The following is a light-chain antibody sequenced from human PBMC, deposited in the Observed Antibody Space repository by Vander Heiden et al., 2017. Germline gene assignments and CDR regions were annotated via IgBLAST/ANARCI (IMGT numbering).Light chain of an antibody. Sequence: QSALTQPRSVSGSPGQSVTISCTGTSSDVGGYNYVSWYQQHPGKAPKLMIYDVSRRPSGFPDRFSGSKSGNTASLTISGLKAEDEADYYCCSYAGSYVYVFGTGTKVTVL. V-gene: IGLV2-11*01. CDR1: SSDVGGYNY. CDR3: CSYAGSYVYV. J-gene: IGLJ1*01. CDR2: DVS.